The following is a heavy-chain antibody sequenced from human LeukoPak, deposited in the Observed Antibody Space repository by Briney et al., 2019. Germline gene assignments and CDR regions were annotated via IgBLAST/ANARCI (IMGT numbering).Heavy chain of an antibody. CDR2: IKSKTDGGTS. V-gene: IGHV3-15*01. CDR3: TTDTLVATVDY. D-gene: IGHD5-12*01. J-gene: IGHJ4*02. Sequence: GGSLRLSCAASGFTFSNAWMSWVRQAPGKGLEWVGRIKSKTDGGTSDYAAPVKGRFTISRDDSKNTLYLQMNSLKTEDTAVYYCTTDTLVATVDYWGQGTLVTVSS. CDR1: GFTFSNAW.